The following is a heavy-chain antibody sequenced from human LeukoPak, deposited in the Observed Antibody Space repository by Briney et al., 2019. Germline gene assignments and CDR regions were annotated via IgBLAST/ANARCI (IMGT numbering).Heavy chain of an antibody. Sequence: SETLSPTCTVSGGSISSGGYYWSWIRQHPGKGLEWIGYIYYSGSTYYNPSLKSRVIISVDTSKNQFSLKLSSVTAADTAVYYCASRYCSGGSCYSGLGYWGQGTLVTVSS. CDR1: GGSISSGGYY. V-gene: IGHV4-31*03. CDR3: ASRYCSGGSCYSGLGY. D-gene: IGHD2-15*01. J-gene: IGHJ4*02. CDR2: IYYSGST.